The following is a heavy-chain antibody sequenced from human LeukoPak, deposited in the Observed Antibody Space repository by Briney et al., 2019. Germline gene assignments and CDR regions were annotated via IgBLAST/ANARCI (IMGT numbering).Heavy chain of an antibody. D-gene: IGHD6-6*01. Sequence: ASVKVSCKASGYTFTSYGISWVRQAPGQGLEWVGWISAYNGNTNYAQKLQGRVTMTTDTSTSTAYMELRSLRSDDTAVYYCARLIGVGYSSSSNFDYWGQGALVTVSS. CDR1: GYTFTSYG. CDR2: ISAYNGNT. J-gene: IGHJ4*02. CDR3: ARLIGVGYSSSSNFDY. V-gene: IGHV1-18*01.